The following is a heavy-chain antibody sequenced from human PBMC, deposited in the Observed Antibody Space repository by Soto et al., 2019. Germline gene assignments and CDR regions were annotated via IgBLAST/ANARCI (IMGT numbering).Heavy chain of an antibody. CDR3: ARGSGTFDY. Sequence: SGFTFSSYGMHWVRQAPGKGLEWVAVIWNGGSTGYADSVKGRFTISRDNAKNSLHLQVSSLRAEDTALYYCARGSGTFDYWGQGTPVTVSS. CDR2: IWNGGST. CDR1: GFTFSSYG. D-gene: IGHD3-10*01. J-gene: IGHJ4*02. V-gene: IGHV3-20*03.